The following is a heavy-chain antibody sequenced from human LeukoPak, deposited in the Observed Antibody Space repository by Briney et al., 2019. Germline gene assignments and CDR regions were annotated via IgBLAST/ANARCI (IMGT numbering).Heavy chain of an antibody. Sequence: PGGSLRLSCAASGFTFSGYWMNWVRQAPGKGLEWVVNIKADGSEKYYGGSVKGRFTISRDNDKNSLDLQLNSLRVEDTAVYYCAGGSAFLIECWGQGTLVTVAS. CDR1: GFTFSGYW. J-gene: IGHJ4*02. V-gene: IGHV3-7*04. CDR3: AGGSAFLIEC. D-gene: IGHD3-3*02. CDR2: IKADGSEK.